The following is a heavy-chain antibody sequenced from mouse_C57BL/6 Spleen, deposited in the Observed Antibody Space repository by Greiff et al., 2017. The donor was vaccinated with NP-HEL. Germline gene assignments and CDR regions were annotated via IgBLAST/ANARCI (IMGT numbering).Heavy chain of an antibody. Sequence: VHVKQSGAELVKPGASVKLSCTASGFNIKDYYMHWVKQRTEQGLEWIGRIDPEDGETKYAPKLQGKATITADTSSNTAYLQLSSLTSDDTAVYYCARGNPSYGSSYFDYWGQGTTLTVSS. CDR2: IDPEDGET. V-gene: IGHV14-2*01. CDR3: ARGNPSYGSSYFDY. D-gene: IGHD1-1*01. CDR1: GFNIKDYY. J-gene: IGHJ2*01.